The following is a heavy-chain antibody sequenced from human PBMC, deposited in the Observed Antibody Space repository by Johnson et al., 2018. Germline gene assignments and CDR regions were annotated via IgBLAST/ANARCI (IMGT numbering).Heavy chain of an antibody. V-gene: IGHV3-11*04. J-gene: IGHJ6*04. CDR2: ISSSGSII. D-gene: IGHD2-15*01. CDR1: GFAFSDSY. Sequence: QVQLVESGGGLVKPGRSLRLSCAASGFAFSDSYMSWIRQAPGKGLEWVSQISSSGSIIYYAPSVKGRFTVSRDNAKRSLYLHMVMLRDEDTAVYYCAGDNGWRDVWGKGTTGTVSS. CDR3: AGDNGWRDV.